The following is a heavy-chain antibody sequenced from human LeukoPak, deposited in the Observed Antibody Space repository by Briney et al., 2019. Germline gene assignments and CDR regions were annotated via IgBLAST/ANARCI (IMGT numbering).Heavy chain of an antibody. V-gene: IGHV3-21*04. CDR2: ISSSSSYI. Sequence: GGSLRLSCAASGFTFSSYSMNWVRQAPGKGLEWVSSISSSSSYIYYADSVKGRFTISRDNAKNTLYLQMNSLRAEDTAVYYCARHVWYYDSSGYLGYWGQGTLVTVSS. CDR1: GFTFSSYS. D-gene: IGHD3-22*01. J-gene: IGHJ4*02. CDR3: ARHVWYYDSSGYLGY.